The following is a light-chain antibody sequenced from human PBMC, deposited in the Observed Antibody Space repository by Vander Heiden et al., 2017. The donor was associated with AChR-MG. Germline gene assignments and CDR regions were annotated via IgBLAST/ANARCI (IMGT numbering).Light chain of an antibody. CDR2: CAS. Sequence: DIVMTQSSDSLAVSLGERATIHRKSSHSVLSSSNSKNCLACYLQQPGQPPKMLFYCASTRASRVPGRFGGSGSRTDFTTTISRLQGEYVAVYYCQHYYETPPSFGGGTKVQI. CDR1: HSVLSSSNSKNC. CDR3: QHYYETPPS. V-gene: IGKV4-1*01. J-gene: IGKJ4*01.